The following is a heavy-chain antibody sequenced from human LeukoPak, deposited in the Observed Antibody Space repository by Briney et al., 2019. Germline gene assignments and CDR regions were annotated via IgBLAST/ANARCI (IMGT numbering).Heavy chain of an antibody. Sequence: SETLSLTCAVYGGSFSGYYWSWIRQPPGKGLEWIGYIYYSGSTYYNPSLKSRVTISVDTSKNQFSLKLSSVTAADTAVYYCAGHHPRNTVDFWGQGTLVTVSS. D-gene: IGHD2/OR15-2a*01. CDR2: IYYSGST. CDR3: AGHHPRNTVDF. V-gene: IGHV4-59*08. CDR1: GGSFSGYY. J-gene: IGHJ4*02.